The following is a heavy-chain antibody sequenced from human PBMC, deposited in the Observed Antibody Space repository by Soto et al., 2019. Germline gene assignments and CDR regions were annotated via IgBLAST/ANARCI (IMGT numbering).Heavy chain of an antibody. J-gene: IGHJ6*02. CDR1: GYTFTSYY. CDR2: INPSGGST. CDR3: ARDSYGSGYGMDV. D-gene: IGHD3-10*01. V-gene: IGHV1-46*03. Sequence: ASVKVSCKASGYTFTSYYMHWVRQAPGQGLEWMGIINPSGGSTSYAQKFQGRVTITKDTSKNQVVLTMTNLGPVDTATYYCARDSYGSGYGMDVWGQGTTVTVSS.